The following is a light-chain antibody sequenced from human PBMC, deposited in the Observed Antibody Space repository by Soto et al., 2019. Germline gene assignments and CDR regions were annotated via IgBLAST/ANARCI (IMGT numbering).Light chain of an antibody. V-gene: IGKV1-39*01. CDR1: QSISSY. CDR2: AAS. J-gene: IGKJ1*01. CDR3: QQSYSTPVT. Sequence: DIQMTQSPSSLSASVGDRVTITCRASQSISSYLNWYQQKPGKAPKLLIYAASSLQSGVPSRFSGSGSGTDFTLTISSLKPEDFATYYCQQSYSTPVTFGQGTKVDI.